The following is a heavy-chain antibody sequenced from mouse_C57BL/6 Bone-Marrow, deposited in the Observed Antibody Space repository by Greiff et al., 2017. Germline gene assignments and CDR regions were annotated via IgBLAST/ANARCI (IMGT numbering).Heavy chain of an antibody. V-gene: IGHV1-64*01. CDR2: IHPNSGST. Sequence: VQLQQPGAELVKPGASVKLSCKASGYTFTSYWMHWVKQRPGQGLEWIGMIHPNSGSTNYNEKFKSKAKLTVDQSSSTAYIQVSSLKSEGAALYYRERWGDYWGTGTSVTVSS. CDR1: GYTFTSYW. J-gene: IGHJ4*01. CDR3: ERWGDY.